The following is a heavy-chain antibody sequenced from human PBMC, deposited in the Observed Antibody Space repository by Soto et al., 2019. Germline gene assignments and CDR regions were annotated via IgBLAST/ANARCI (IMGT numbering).Heavy chain of an antibody. CDR3: LHSFPTRRSSDL. Sequence: SETLSLTCAVYGGSFSGYYWSWIRQPPGKGLEWIGETNHSGSTNYNPSLKSRVTISVDTSKNQFSEEEIGRAVQQKSRDRDLHSFPTRRSSDL. CDR2: TNHSGST. D-gene: IGHD6-13*01. V-gene: IGHV4-34*01. J-gene: IGHJ2*01. CDR1: GGSFSGYY.